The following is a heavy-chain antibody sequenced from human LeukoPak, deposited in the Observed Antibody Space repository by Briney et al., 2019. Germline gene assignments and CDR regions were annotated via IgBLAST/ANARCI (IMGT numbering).Heavy chain of an antibody. D-gene: IGHD6-19*01. J-gene: IGHJ4*02. Sequence: GGSLRLSCAASGFTFSSYAMTWVRQAPGKGLEWVSAISDSDDGTYYVDSVKGRFTISRDFSKNTLYLQMNSLRADDTAVYYCAKLTSGWFEDFWGQGTLVTVSS. CDR3: AKLTSGWFEDF. V-gene: IGHV3-23*01. CDR2: ISDSDDGT. CDR1: GFTFSSYA.